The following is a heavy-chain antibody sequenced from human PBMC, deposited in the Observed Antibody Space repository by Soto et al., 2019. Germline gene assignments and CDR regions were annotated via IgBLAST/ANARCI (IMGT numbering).Heavy chain of an antibody. V-gene: IGHV3-23*01. J-gene: IGHJ4*01. CDR3: VRKYPGTRPFDY. Sequence: PGGSPRLCCAASGFTFNSYAMNWVRQAPGKGLSWVSAIGTDGNTYYANSVKGRFTISRDNSRTTLYLQMNSLRVEDTALYYCVRKYPGTRPFDYWGQGTLVTVYS. CDR1: GFTFNSYA. D-gene: IGHD2-2*01. CDR2: IGTDGNT.